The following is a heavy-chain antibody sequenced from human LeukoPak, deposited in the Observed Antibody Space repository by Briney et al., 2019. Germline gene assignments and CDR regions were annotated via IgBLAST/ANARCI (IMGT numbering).Heavy chain of an antibody. D-gene: IGHD1-1*01. V-gene: IGHV4-34*01. CDR2: INHSGST. CDR3: ARDPGTTGGWFDP. CDR1: GGSFSGYY. Sequence: ASETLSLTCAVYGGSFSGYYWSWIRQPPGKGLEWIGEINHSGSTNYNPSLKSRVTISVDTSKNQFSLRLSSVTAADTAVYYCARDPGTTGGWFDPWGQGTLVTVSS. J-gene: IGHJ5*02.